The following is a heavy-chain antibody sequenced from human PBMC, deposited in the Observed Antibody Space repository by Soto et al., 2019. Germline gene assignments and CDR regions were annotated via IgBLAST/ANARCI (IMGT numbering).Heavy chain of an antibody. Sequence: GGSLRLSCAASGFTVSSNYMSWVRQAPGKGLEWVSVIYSGGSTYYADSVKGRFTISRDNSKNTLYLQMNSLRAEDTAVYYCARDRPGYCISTSCYQDAFDIWGQGTMVTVSS. D-gene: IGHD2-2*01. V-gene: IGHV3-66*01. CDR3: ARDRPGYCISTSCYQDAFDI. CDR1: GFTVSSNY. J-gene: IGHJ3*02. CDR2: IYSGGST.